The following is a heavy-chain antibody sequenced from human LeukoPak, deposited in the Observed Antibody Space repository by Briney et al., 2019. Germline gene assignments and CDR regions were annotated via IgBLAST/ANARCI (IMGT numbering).Heavy chain of an antibody. CDR1: GGSISSYY. Sequence: NPSETLSLTCTVSGGSISSYYWSSIRQPPGKGLEWIGDIYYSGSTNYKPSLKSRVTISVDTSKSQFSLKVGSVTAADTAVYYCAREEKITMFRGIIWSWFDPWGQGTLVTVSS. CDR3: AREEKITMFRGIIWSWFDP. D-gene: IGHD3-10*01. CDR2: IYYSGST. V-gene: IGHV4-59*01. J-gene: IGHJ5*02.